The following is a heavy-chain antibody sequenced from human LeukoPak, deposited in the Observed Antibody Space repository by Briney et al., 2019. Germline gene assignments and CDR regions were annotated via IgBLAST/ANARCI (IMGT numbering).Heavy chain of an antibody. CDR2: ISGNGGDT. Sequence: PGESLRLSCAASGFTFSNYGLSWVHQAPGKGLEWVSAISGNGGDTHYADPVKGRFTISRDNSKNTLYLQMNSLRAEDTAVYYCAKRPGSSWYGPFDFWGQGTLLTVSS. CDR3: AKRPGSSWYGPFDF. V-gene: IGHV3-23*01. J-gene: IGHJ4*02. D-gene: IGHD6-13*01. CDR1: GFTFSNYG.